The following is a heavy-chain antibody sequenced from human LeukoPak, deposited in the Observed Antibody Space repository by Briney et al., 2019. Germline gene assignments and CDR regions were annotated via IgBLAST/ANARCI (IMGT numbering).Heavy chain of an antibody. J-gene: IGHJ5*02. V-gene: IGHV6-1*01. CDR3: ARAQMVRGVNVWFDP. CDR2: TYYRSKWYN. CDR1: GDRVSSNSAA. D-gene: IGHD3-10*01. Sequence: SQTLSLTCAISGDRVSSNSAAWTWIRQSPSRGLEWLGRTYYRSKWYNDYAVSVKSRITINPDTSKNQFSLQLNSVTPEDTAVYYCARAQMVRGVNVWFDPWGQGTLVTVSS.